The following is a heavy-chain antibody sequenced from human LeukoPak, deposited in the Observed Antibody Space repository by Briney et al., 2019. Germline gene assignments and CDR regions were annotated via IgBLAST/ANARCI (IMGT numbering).Heavy chain of an antibody. CDR2: IYSGGST. D-gene: IGHD1-26*01. V-gene: IGHV3-53*01. Sequence: GGSLRLSCAASGFTFSSYAMSWVRQAPGKGLEWVSVIYSGGSTYYADSVKGRFTISRDNSKNTLYLQMNSLRAEDTAVYYCARSSGSYYVALDYWGQGTLVTVSS. J-gene: IGHJ4*02. CDR1: GFTFSSYA. CDR3: ARSSGSYYVALDY.